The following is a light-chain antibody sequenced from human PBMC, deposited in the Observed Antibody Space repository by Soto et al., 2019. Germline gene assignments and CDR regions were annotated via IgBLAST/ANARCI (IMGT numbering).Light chain of an antibody. Sequence: EIVLTQSPDTLSLSPGERATLSCRASQSVSSNYVAWYQQRPGQAPRLLTHGSSSRATGVPDRFSGRGSGKTSPLTISSLEPEDFAIYYCQQRCSWPPITFGQGTRLEIK. J-gene: IGKJ5*01. CDR1: QSVSSNY. CDR2: GSS. CDR3: QQRCSWPPIT. V-gene: IGKV3D-20*02.